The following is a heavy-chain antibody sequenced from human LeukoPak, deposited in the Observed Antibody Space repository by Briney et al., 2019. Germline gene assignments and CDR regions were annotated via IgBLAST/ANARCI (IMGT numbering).Heavy chain of an antibody. CDR3: ARLLWFGELACAFDT. CDR2: IYYSGST. Sequence: SETLSLTCTVSGGSISSYYWSWIRQPPGKGLEWIGYIYYSGSTNYNPSLKSRVTISVDTSKNQFSLKLSSVTAADTAVYYCARLLWFGELACAFDTWGQGTMVTVSS. D-gene: IGHD3-10*01. CDR1: GGSISSYY. J-gene: IGHJ3*02. V-gene: IGHV4-59*08.